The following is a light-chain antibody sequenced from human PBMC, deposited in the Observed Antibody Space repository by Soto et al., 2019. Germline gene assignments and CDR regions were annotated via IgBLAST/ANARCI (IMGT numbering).Light chain of an antibody. J-gene: IGLJ2*01. Sequence: QSVLTQPASISGSPGQSITISCTGTSSDVGGYNYVSWYQQYPDKAPKLMIYDVDNRPSGVSNRFSGSKSGKTASLTISGLQAEDEADYYCSSYTSSSTVIFGGGTKLTVL. CDR2: DVD. CDR3: SSYTSSSTVI. V-gene: IGLV2-14*03. CDR1: SSDVGGYNY.